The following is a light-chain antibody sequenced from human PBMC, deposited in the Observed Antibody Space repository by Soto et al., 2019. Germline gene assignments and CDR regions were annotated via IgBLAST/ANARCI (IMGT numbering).Light chain of an antibody. CDR3: QLGRDT. J-gene: IGKJ2*01. Sequence: EFVLTQSPATLSLSPGERATLSCRPSQIVTNSLAWYQQKSGQAPRLLIYDASKRATGIPARFSGSGSGTDFTLTISSLEPEDFEVYYCQLGRDTFGQGTKLEIK. CDR2: DAS. CDR1: QIVTNS. V-gene: IGKV3-11*01.